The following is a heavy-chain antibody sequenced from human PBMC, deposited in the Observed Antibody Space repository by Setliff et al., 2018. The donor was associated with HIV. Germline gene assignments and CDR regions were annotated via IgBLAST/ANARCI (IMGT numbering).Heavy chain of an antibody. Sequence: KTSETLSLTCTASYATXSXXXXXWXXLRQPXXXGXXXXGFVSYTGTTHYNPSLKSRLTISIDTSENQFSLKLSSVTAADTAVYYCARLXXTSXDFDSWGQGTLVXXSS. CDR1: YATXSXXXXX. CDR3: ARLXXTSXDFDS. V-gene: IGHV4-30-4*01. CDR2: VSYTGTT. D-gene: IGHD2-2*01. J-gene: IGHJ4*02.